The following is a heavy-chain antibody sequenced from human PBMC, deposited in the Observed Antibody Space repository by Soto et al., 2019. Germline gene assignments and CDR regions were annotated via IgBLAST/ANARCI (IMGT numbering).Heavy chain of an antibody. J-gene: IGHJ6*02. CDR3: ARHVHYGAGTYYYYGMDV. Sequence: GESLKISCKGSGYSFTSYWISWVRQMPGKGLEWMGRIDPSDSYTNYSPSFQGHVTISADKSISTAYLQWSSLKASDTAMYYCARHVHYGAGTYYYYGMDVWGQGTTVTVSS. V-gene: IGHV5-10-1*01. D-gene: IGHD6-19*01. CDR2: IDPSDSYT. CDR1: GYSFTSYW.